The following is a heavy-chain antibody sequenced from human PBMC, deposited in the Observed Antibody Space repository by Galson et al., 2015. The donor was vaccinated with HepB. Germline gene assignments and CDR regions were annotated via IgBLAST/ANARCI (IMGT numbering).Heavy chain of an antibody. J-gene: IGHJ6*02. CDR2: ISYDGSNK. D-gene: IGHD1-14*01. Sequence: SLRLSCAASGFTFSSYAMHWVRQAPGKGLEWVAVISYDGSNKYYADSVKGRFTISRDNSKNTLYLQMNSLRAEDTAVYYCARVGTSNYYYGMDVWGQGTTVTVSS. CDR1: GFTFSSYA. V-gene: IGHV3-30-3*01. CDR3: ARVGTSNYYYGMDV.